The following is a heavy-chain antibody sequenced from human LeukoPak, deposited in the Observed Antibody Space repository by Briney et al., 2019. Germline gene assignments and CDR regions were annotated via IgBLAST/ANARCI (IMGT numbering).Heavy chain of an antibody. Sequence: SVKVSCKASGGTFSSYAISWVRQAPGQGLEWMGRIIPIFGTANYAQTFRRRVTITTDESTSTAYMELSSLRSEDTAVYYCARLSEDYYDNSCYYPFDYWGQGTLVTVSS. CDR3: ARLSEDYYDNSCYYPFDY. CDR1: GGTFSSYA. CDR2: IIPIFGTA. D-gene: IGHD3-22*01. V-gene: IGHV1-69*05. J-gene: IGHJ4*02.